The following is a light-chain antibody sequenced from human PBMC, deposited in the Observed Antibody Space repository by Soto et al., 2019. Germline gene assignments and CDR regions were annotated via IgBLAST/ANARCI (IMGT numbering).Light chain of an antibody. Sequence: QTVVTQPPSASGTPGQRVTMSCSGSNSNTGSNTVNWYQQLPRTAPKLLIYSNNERPSGVPDRFSGSKSGTSASLAISGLQSEDEADYYCAAWDDSLNGFVFGTGTKLTVL. CDR2: SNN. CDR3: AAWDDSLNGFV. V-gene: IGLV1-44*01. J-gene: IGLJ1*01. CDR1: NSNTGSNT.